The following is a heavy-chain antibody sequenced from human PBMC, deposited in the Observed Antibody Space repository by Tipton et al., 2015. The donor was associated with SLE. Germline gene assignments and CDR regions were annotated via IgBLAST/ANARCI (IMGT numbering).Heavy chain of an antibody. CDR2: IYTSGNT. CDR3: ARDREERYYYYYMDV. CDR1: GGSISSGSYY. V-gene: IGHV4-61*09. J-gene: IGHJ6*03. D-gene: IGHD6-25*01. Sequence: TLSLTCTVSGGSISSGSYYWSWIRQPAGKGLEWLGYIYTSGNTNYNPSLKSRVTISVDTSKNQFSLKLSSVTAADTAVYYCARDREERYYYYYMDVWGKGTTVTVSS.